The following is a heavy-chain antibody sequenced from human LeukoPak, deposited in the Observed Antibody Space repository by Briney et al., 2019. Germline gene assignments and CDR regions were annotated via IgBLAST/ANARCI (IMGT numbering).Heavy chain of an antibody. CDR1: GFTFDDYA. CDR3: ARKAAAHDAFDI. CDR2: ISWNSGSI. J-gene: IGHJ3*02. Sequence: GGSLRLSCAASGFTFDDYAMHWVRQAPGKGLEWVSGISWNSGSIGYADSVKGRFTISRDNSKNTLYLQMSSLRAEDTAVYYCARKAAAHDAFDIWGQGTMVTVSS. D-gene: IGHD6-13*01. V-gene: IGHV3-9*01.